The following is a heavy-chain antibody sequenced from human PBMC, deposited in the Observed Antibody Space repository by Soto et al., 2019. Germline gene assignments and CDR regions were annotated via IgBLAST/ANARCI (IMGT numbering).Heavy chain of an antibody. D-gene: IGHD2-2*01. CDR3: ARHSPSIVVVPANVDYYYYGMDV. CDR1: GYSFTSYW. CDR2: IDPSDSYA. J-gene: IGHJ6*02. Sequence: PGESLKISCKGSGYSFTSYWISWVRQMPGKGLEWMGRIDPSDSYANYSPSFQGHVTISADKSISTAYLQWSSLKASDTAMYYCARHSPSIVVVPANVDYYYYGMDVWGQGTTVTVS. V-gene: IGHV5-10-1*01.